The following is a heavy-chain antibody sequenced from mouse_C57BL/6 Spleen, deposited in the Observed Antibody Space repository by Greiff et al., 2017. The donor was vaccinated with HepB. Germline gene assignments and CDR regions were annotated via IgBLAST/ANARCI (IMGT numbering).Heavy chain of an antibody. CDR3: TRGGDYDGFAY. Sequence: EVKVEESGEGLVKPGGSLKLSCAASGFTFSSYAMSWVRQTPEKRLEWVAYISSGGDYIYYADTVKGRFTISRDNARNTLYLQMSSLKSEDTAMYYCTRGGDYDGFAYWGQGTLVTVSA. J-gene: IGHJ3*01. D-gene: IGHD2-4*01. CDR1: GFTFSSYA. V-gene: IGHV5-9-1*02. CDR2: ISSGGDYI.